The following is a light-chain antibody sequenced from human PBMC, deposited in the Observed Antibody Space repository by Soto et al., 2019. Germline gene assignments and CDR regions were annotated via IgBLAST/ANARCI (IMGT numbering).Light chain of an antibody. CDR1: TRDVGSYNR. V-gene: IGLV2-18*02. CDR3: NSYTGSSTYV. CDR2: EVS. J-gene: IGLJ1*01. Sequence: QSVLTQPPPVSGAPGQAVPLSCPGNTRDVGSYNRVSWYQQPPGAAPKLMIYEVSNRPSGVPDRFSGSKSGNTASLTISGLQAEDEADYYCNSYTGSSTYVFGTGTKVTVL.